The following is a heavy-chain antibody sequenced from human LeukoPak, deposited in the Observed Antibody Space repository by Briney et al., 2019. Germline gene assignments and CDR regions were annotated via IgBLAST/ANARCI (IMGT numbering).Heavy chain of an antibody. D-gene: IGHD6-19*01. Sequence: GGSLRLSCAASGFTFSSFWMHWVRQAPGKGLVWVSRINRGGSSTNYADSVKGRFTISRDNAKNTLHQQMNSLRAEDTAVYYCAREGIAVAGTGHYYGMDVWGQGTTVTVSS. V-gene: IGHV3-74*01. CDR1: GFTFSSFW. CDR3: AREGIAVAGTGHYYGMDV. J-gene: IGHJ6*02. CDR2: INRGGSST.